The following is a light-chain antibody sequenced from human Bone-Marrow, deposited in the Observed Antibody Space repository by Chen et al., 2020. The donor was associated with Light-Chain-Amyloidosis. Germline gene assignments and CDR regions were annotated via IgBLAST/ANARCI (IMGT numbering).Light chain of an antibody. V-gene: IGLV2-14*01. J-gene: IGLJ3*02. CDR2: DVS. CDR1: SSDVGGYNY. Sequence: QSALTQPASVSGSPGQSITISCTGTSSDVGGYNYVSWYQQHPGTAPKLMIYDVSNRPSGVSNRFSGSKSGNTASLTISGLQAEDEADYYCSSYTSSSTSWVFGGGTKLTVL. CDR3: SSYTSSSTSWV.